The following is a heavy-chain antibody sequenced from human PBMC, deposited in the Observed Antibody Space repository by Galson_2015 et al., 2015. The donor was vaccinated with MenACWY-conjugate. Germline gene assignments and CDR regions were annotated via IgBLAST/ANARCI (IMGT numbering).Heavy chain of an antibody. Sequence: SLRLSCAASGFTFSNYAMSWVRQAPGKGLEWVSTISDSGDTTYFADPVRGRFTVSRDNSKNTLYLQINSLRAEDTAVFYCAKGFYRGPVGNAFDIWGQGTMVTVSS. J-gene: IGHJ3*02. D-gene: IGHD6-13*01. CDR2: ISDSGDTT. CDR1: GFTFSNYA. CDR3: AKGFYRGPVGNAFDI. V-gene: IGHV3-23*01.